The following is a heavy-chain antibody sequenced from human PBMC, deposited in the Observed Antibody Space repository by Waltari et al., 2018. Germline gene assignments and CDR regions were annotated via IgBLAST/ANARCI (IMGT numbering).Heavy chain of an antibody. J-gene: IGHJ4*02. D-gene: IGHD4-4*01. Sequence: EVQLVESGGGLVQPGGSLRLPCVASGFPFSRTWMSWLRQAPGKGLEWVANINEDESEKFYADSVKGRFTISRDNAKNSLYLQMNSLRVEDTAYYYCARDMGIYTNYAAYWGQGTLVTVSS. CDR2: INEDESEK. V-gene: IGHV3-7*01. CDR1: GFPFSRTW. CDR3: ARDMGIYTNYAAY.